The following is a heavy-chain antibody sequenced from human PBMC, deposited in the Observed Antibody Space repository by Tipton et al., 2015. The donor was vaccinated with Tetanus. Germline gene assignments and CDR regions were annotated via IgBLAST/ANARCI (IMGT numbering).Heavy chain of an antibody. CDR1: GDSISDKKYY. J-gene: IGHJ5*02. D-gene: IGHD4-17*01. CDR3: ARHLYGYWFDP. CDR2: IYFEGST. V-gene: IGHV4-39*01. Sequence: TLSLTCTVSGDSISDKKYYWGWIRQPPGKGLEWIASIYFEGSTYYSPSLKSRVTIAVDTAQHLFSLRLTSVTATDTAVYYCARHLYGYWFDPWGQGALVTVSS.